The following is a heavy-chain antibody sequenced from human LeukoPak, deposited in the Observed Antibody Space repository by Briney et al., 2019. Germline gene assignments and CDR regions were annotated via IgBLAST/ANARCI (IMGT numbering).Heavy chain of an antibody. CDR3: ARFGTTHDAFDI. CDR1: GFTFSDYY. V-gene: IGHV3-11*03. J-gene: IGHJ3*02. CDR2: ISGSSSYT. Sequence: GGSLRLSCAASGFTFSDYYMSWIRQAPGKGLEWVSYISGSSSYTNYADSVKGRFTISRDNAKNSLYLQMNSLRAEDTAVYYCARFGTTHDAFDIWGQGTMVTVS. D-gene: IGHD1-1*01.